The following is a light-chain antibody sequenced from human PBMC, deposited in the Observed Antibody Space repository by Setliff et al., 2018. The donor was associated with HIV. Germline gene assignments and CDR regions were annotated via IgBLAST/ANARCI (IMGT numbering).Light chain of an antibody. Sequence: QSVLTQPASVSGSPGQSITISCTGTSSDVCGYSHVSWYQQHPGKAPKLIIYEVRNRPSGVSNRFSGSKSGNTASLTISGLRAEDEADYYCSSYAITNTLPFGTGTKGTVL. CDR1: SSDVCGYSH. J-gene: IGLJ1*01. CDR3: SSYAITNTLP. CDR2: EVR. V-gene: IGLV2-14*01.